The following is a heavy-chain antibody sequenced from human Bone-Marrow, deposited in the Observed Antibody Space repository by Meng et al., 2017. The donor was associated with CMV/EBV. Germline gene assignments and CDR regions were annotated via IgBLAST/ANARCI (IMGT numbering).Heavy chain of an antibody. CDR2: INHSGST. Sequence: YGGSFSGYYWGWIRQPPGKGLEWIGEINHSGSTNYNPSLKSGVTISVDTSKNQFSLKLSSVTAADTAVYYCARLRVRGVILRAYYFDYWGQGTLVTVSS. CDR1: GGSFSGYY. J-gene: IGHJ4*02. D-gene: IGHD3-10*01. V-gene: IGHV4-34*01. CDR3: ARLRVRGVILRAYYFDY.